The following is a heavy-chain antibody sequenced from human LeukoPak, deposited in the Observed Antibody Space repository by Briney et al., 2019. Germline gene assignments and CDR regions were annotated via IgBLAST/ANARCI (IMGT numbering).Heavy chain of an antibody. CDR3: AREAAY. D-gene: IGHD6-25*01. CDR1: GFTFSYYW. CDR2: IKGDGSEK. Sequence: AGGSLRLSCATSGFTFSYYWMTWVRKAPGKGLEWLANIKGDGSEKNYVASMKGRFTISRDNVNNSLYLQLNNLRVEDTAMYYCAREAAYWGQGTRVTVSS. J-gene: IGHJ4*02. V-gene: IGHV3-7*03.